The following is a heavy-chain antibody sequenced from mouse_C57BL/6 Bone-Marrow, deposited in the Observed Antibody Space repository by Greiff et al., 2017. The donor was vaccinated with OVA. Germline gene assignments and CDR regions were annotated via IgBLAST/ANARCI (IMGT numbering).Heavy chain of an antibody. V-gene: IGHV5-4*01. Sequence: EVKLMESGGGLVKPGGSLKLSCAASGFTFSSYAMSWVRQTPEKRLEWVATISDGGSYTYYPDNVKGRFTISRDNAKNNLYLQMSHLKSEDTAMYYCARDLYSWDWFAYWGQGTLVTVSA. CDR1: GFTFSSYA. D-gene: IGHD2-1*01. CDR2: ISDGGSYT. J-gene: IGHJ3*01. CDR3: ARDLYSWDWFAY.